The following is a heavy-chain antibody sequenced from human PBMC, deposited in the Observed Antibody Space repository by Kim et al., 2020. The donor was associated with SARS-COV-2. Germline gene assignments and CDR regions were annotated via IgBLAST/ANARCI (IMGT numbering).Heavy chain of an antibody. V-gene: IGHV3-7*01. D-gene: IGHD6-19*01. CDR3: VRGMEDSSGWYRLPQLYYSYCMDV. CDR1: GFTFSSYW. CDR2: IKQDGSEK. J-gene: IGHJ6*02. Sequence: GGSLRLSCAASGFTFSSYWMNWVRQAPGKGLEWVANIKQDGSEKYYVDSVKGRFTISRDNAKNSLYLQMSSLRVEDTAVYYCVRGMEDSSGWYRLPQLYYSYCMDVWGQGTTVTVSS.